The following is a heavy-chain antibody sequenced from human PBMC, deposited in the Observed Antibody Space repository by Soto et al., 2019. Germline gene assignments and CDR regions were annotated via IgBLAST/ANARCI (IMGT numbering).Heavy chain of an antibody. J-gene: IGHJ4*02. CDR1: GGSISSSSYY. CDR3: ARHTTLAARPDYFDY. CDR2: IYYSGST. Sequence: SETLSLTCTVSGGSISSSSYYWGWIRQPPGKGLEWIGSIYYSGSTYYNPSLKSRVTISVDTSKNQFSLKLSSVTAADTAVYYCARHTTLAARPDYFDYWGQGTLVTVSS. D-gene: IGHD6-6*01. V-gene: IGHV4-39*01.